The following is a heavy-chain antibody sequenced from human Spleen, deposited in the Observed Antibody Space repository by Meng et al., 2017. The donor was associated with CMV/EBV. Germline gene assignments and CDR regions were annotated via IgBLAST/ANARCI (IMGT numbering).Heavy chain of an antibody. CDR1: GYAFINYD. D-gene: IGHD3/OR15-3a*01. CDR3: ARVDQLLYRP. CDR2: MSPNSGTT. V-gene: IGHV1-8*01. J-gene: IGHJ5*02. Sequence: ASVKVSCKTSGYAFINYDILWVRQASGQGLEWLGRMSPNSGTTDYAQKFQGRVTITRNISISTVYMELSSLKSEDTAVYYCARVDQLLYRPWGQGTLVTVSS.